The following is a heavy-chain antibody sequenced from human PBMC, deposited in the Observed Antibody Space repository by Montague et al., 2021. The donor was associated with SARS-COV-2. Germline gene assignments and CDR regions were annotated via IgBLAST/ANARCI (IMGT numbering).Heavy chain of an antibody. CDR3: ARDYRIELWATNWSFGL. J-gene: IGHJ2*01. Sequence: SETLSLTCTVSGGSISGYYWSWIRQPPGKGLEWIGHIYYSGNTKYNPSLKSRVSISADTSRNQFSLRLSSVTAADTAVYYCARDYRIELWATNWSFGLWGRGTLVTVSS. CDR1: GGSISGYY. V-gene: IGHV4-59*01. D-gene: IGHD5-18*01. CDR2: IYYSGNT.